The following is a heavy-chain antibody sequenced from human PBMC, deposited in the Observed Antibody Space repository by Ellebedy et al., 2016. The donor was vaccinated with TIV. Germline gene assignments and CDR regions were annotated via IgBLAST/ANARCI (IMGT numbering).Heavy chain of an antibody. V-gene: IGHV4-59*01. Sequence: SETLSLXXTVSGGSISSFYWNWIRQPPGKGLEWIGYISYSGSTNYNPSLKSRVTISVDTSKNQFSLKLSSVTAADTAVYFCARDIAGGYSSAWYDFWGQGTLVTVSS. CDR3: ARDIAGGYSSAWYDF. D-gene: IGHD6-19*01. J-gene: IGHJ5*01. CDR1: GGSISSFY. CDR2: ISYSGST.